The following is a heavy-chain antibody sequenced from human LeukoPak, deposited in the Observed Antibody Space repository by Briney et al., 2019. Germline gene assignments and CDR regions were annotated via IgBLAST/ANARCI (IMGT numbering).Heavy chain of an antibody. CDR2: IIPILGIA. J-gene: IGHJ5*02. CDR1: GGTYSSYA. CDR3: ASATKYCSGGSCYSS. Sequence: SVTVSCKASGGTYSSYAISWVRQAPGQGLEWMGRIIPILGIANYAQKFQGRVTITADKSTSTAYMELSSLRSEDTAVYYCASATKYCSGGSCYSSWGQGTLVTVSS. D-gene: IGHD2-15*01. V-gene: IGHV1-69*04.